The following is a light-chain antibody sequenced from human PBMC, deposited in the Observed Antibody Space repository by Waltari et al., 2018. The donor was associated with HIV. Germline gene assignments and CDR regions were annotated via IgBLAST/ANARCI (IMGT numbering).Light chain of an antibody. V-gene: IGLV3-21*04. Sequence: SYVLTHPPSVSVAPGKTARITCGGNNIGSKTVHWYQQKPGQAPVLVIYYDSDRPSGIPERFSGSNSGNTATLTISRVEAGDEADYYCQVWDSSSDLSWVFGGGTKLTVL. CDR3: QVWDSSSDLSWV. J-gene: IGLJ3*02. CDR1: NIGSKT. CDR2: YDS.